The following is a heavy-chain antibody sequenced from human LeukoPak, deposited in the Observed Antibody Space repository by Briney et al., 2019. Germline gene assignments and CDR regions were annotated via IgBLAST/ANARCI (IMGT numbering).Heavy chain of an antibody. J-gene: IGHJ4*02. Sequence: GGSLRLSCAASGFTFSSYAMSWVRQAPGKGLEWVSAISGSGGSTYYADSVKGRFTISRDNSKNTLYLQMNSLRAEDTAVYYCAKARIVATTSYYFDYWGQGTLVTVSS. CDR2: ISGSGGST. V-gene: IGHV3-23*01. D-gene: IGHD5-12*01. CDR3: AKARIVATTSYYFDY. CDR1: GFTFSSYA.